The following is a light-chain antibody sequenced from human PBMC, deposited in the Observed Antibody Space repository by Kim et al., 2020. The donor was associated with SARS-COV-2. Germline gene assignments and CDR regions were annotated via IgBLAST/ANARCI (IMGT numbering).Light chain of an antibody. CDR3: GADHGSGSNFVYV. CDR1: SGYSNYK. J-gene: IGLJ1*01. Sequence: QPVLTQPPSASASLGASVTLTCTLSSGYSNYKVDWYQQRPGKGPRFVMRVGTGGIVGSKGDGIPDRFSVLGSGLNRYPTIKNIQEEDESDYHCGADHGSGSNFVYVFATGTKVTVL. V-gene: IGLV9-49*01. CDR2: VGTGGIVG.